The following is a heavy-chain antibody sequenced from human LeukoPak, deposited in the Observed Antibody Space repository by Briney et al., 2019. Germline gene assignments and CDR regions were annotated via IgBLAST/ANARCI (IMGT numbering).Heavy chain of an antibody. D-gene: IGHD3-22*01. CDR1: GGSFSGYY. CDR2: IYYSGST. J-gene: IGHJ4*02. Sequence: SETLSLTCAVYGGSFSGYYWSWIRQPPGKGLEWIGYIYYSGSTNYNPSLKSRVTISVDTSKNQFSLKLSSVTAADTAVYYCARSPVYDSSGYYVGWGQGTLVTVSS. CDR3: ARSPVYDSSGYYVG. V-gene: IGHV4-59*01.